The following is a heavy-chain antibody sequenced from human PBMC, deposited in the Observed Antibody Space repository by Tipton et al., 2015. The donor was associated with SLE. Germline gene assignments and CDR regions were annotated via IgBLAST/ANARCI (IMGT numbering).Heavy chain of an antibody. Sequence: TLSLTCTVSGGSISNYYWSWIRQPPGKRLEWIANMYYSGSTNYNPSLKSRVTISVDTSKNQFSLKLSSVTAADTAMYYCARHFHDGTHSVYFDYWGQGTLVTVSS. CDR2: MYYSGST. J-gene: IGHJ4*02. CDR3: ARHFHDGTHSVYFDY. CDR1: GGSISNYY. D-gene: IGHD1-26*01. V-gene: IGHV4-59*08.